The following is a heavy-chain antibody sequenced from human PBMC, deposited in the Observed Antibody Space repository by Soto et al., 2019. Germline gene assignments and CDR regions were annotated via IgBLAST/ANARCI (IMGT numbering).Heavy chain of an antibody. CDR2: ISAYNGNT. J-gene: IGHJ5*02. CDR3: ARVGVPAAIWVADNWFDT. Sequence: GASVKVSCKASGYTFTSYGISWVRQAPGQGLEWMGWISAYNGNTNYAQKLQGRVTMTTDTSTSTAYMELRSLRSDDTAVYYCARVGVPAAIWVADNWFDTWGQGTMVTVYS. D-gene: IGHD2-2*01. CDR1: GYTFTSYG. V-gene: IGHV1-18*01.